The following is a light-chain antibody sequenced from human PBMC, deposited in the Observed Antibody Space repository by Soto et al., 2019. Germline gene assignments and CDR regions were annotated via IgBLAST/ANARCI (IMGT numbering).Light chain of an antibody. CDR2: AAS. Sequence: DIQMTQSPSSLSASVGDRVTITCRASQSISSYLNWYQQKPGKAPKLLIYAASSLQSGVPSRFSGSGSGTDFTLTISSLQPEDFATYYCQQSYSTSFGGGTKV. CDR3: QQSYSTS. CDR1: QSISSY. V-gene: IGKV1-39*01. J-gene: IGKJ4*01.